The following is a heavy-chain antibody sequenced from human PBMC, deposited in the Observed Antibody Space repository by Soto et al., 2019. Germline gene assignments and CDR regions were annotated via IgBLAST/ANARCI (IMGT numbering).Heavy chain of an antibody. Sequence: SGPTLVNPTQTLTLTCTFSGFSLSTSGMCVSWIRQPPGKALEWLARIDWDDDKYYSTSLKTRLTISKDTSKNQVVLTITKMDPVDTATYYCARSTHSSSWHDSWGQGTLVTVSS. CDR1: GFSLSTSGMC. D-gene: IGHD6-13*01. J-gene: IGHJ5*01. CDR2: IDWDDDK. CDR3: ARSTHSSSWHDS. V-gene: IGHV2-70*11.